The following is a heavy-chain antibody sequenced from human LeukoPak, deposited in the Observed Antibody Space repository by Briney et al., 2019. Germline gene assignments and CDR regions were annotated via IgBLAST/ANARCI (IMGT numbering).Heavy chain of an antibody. CDR1: GFTFSSYA. CDR2: ISGSGGST. J-gene: IGHJ4*02. V-gene: IGHV3-23*01. CDR3: AKGLSNDLCSGYSIDY. Sequence: PGGSLRLSCAASGFTFSSYAMSWVRQAPGKGLEWVSAISGSGGSTYYADSVKGRFTISRDNSKNTLYLQMNSLRAEDTAVYYCAKGLSNDLCSGYSIDYWGQGTLVTVSS. D-gene: IGHD3-3*01.